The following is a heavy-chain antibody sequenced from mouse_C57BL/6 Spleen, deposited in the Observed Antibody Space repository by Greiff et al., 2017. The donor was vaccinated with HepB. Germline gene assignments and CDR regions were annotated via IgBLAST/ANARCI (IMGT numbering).Heavy chain of an antibody. CDR3: AREGRRGSGDY. CDR1: GYTFTSYW. J-gene: IGHJ2*01. CDR2: IDPSDSET. V-gene: IGHV1-52*01. Sequence: QVQLQQPGAELVRPGSSVKLSCKASGYTFTSYWMHWVKQRPIQGLEWIGNIDPSDSETHYTQKFKDKATLTVDKSSSTAYMQLSSLTSEDSAVYYCAREGRRGSGDYWGKGTTLTVSS.